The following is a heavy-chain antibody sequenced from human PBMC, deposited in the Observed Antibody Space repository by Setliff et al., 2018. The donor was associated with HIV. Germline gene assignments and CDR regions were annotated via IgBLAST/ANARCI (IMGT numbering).Heavy chain of an antibody. J-gene: IGHJ4*02. V-gene: IGHV4-39*01. CDR2: IFNGGRT. D-gene: IGHD3-10*01. CDR1: GGSISSSSYY. Sequence: SETLSLTCTVSGGSISSSSYYWGWIRQPPGKGLEWIGSIFNGGRTYYNPSLKSPVTIPMDSSTNQFSLKLTSVTDADTAVYFCARHFPSISLFFGDPGPFDRWGQGALVTVSS. CDR3: ARHFPSISLFFGDPGPFDR.